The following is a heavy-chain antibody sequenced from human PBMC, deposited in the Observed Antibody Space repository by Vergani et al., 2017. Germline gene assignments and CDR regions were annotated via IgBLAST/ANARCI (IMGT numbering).Heavy chain of an antibody. V-gene: IGHV3-23*01. D-gene: IGHD6-13*01. Sequence: EVQLLESGGGLVQPGGSLRLSCAASGFTFSSYAMSWVRQAPGKGLEWVSAISGSGGSTYYADSVKGRFTISRDNSKNTLYLQMNSLRAEDTAVYYCARDLFSSSSWYLQGAFDIWGQGTMVTVSS. CDR1: GFTFSSYA. J-gene: IGHJ3*02. CDR3: ARDLFSSSSWYLQGAFDI. CDR2: ISGSGGST.